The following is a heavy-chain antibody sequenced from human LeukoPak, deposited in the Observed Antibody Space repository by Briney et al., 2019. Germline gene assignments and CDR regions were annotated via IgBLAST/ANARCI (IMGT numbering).Heavy chain of an antibody. V-gene: IGHV3-9*01. CDR3: ARDKGNSRCDAFDS. J-gene: IGHJ3*02. D-gene: IGHD4-23*01. Sequence: LGGSLRLSCAASGFTFDDYAMHWVRQAPGKGLEWVSVNSIPGSITYAESVEGRLATSRDSTKTTVYLQMNSLRADDKDVYYCARDKGNSRCDAFDSWGQGTMVTVST. CDR2: NSIPGSI. CDR1: GFTFDDYA.